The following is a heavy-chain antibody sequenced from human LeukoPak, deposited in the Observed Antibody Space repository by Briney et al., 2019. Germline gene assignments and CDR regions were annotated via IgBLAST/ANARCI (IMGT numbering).Heavy chain of an antibody. V-gene: IGHV3-21*01. J-gene: IGHJ5*02. CDR1: GFTFSSYS. CDR3: ARDNWNDAPGGFDP. CDR2: ITRSSTST. D-gene: IGHD1-20*01. Sequence: GGSLRLSCAASGFTFSSYSMNWVRQAPGKGLEWVSSITRSSTSTYYADSVRGRFTISRDNAKNSLYLQMNSLRAEDTAVYYCARDNWNDAPGGFDPWGQGTLVTVSS.